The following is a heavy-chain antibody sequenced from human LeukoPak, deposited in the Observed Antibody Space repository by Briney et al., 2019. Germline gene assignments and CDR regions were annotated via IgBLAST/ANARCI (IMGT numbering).Heavy chain of an antibody. CDR2: ISSSRSYI. D-gene: IGHD3-3*01. J-gene: IGHJ3*02. CDR1: RFTDSSYS. CDR3: ARDSLSGEWLFKHDAFDI. V-gene: IGHV3-21*01. Sequence: GVSLRLSCAASRFTDSSYSMKWVRQARGKGLECVSSISSSRSYIYYTDSGKGLLTISRDNAKHSLYLQMNSLRAEATAVYYCARDSLSGEWLFKHDAFDIWGQGTMVTVSS.